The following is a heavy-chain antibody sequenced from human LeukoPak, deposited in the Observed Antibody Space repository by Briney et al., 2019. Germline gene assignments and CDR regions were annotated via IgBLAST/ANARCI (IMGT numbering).Heavy chain of an antibody. CDR2: ISSSGSSI. CDR1: GFTFSSYW. CDR3: ATQGRSMVRGV. Sequence: PGGSLRLSCAASGFTFSSYWMHWVRQAPGKGLEWVSYISSSGSSIAYTDSVKGRFTISRDNAKNSLSLQMNSLRAEDTAVYYCATQGRSMVRGVWGQGTLVTVSS. V-gene: IGHV3-48*04. J-gene: IGHJ4*02. D-gene: IGHD3-10*01.